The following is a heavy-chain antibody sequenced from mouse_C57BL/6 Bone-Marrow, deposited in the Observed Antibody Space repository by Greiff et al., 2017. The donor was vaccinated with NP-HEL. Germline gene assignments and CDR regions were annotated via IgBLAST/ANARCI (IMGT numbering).Heavy chain of an antibody. J-gene: IGHJ3*01. Sequence: QVQLKQSGAELARPGASVKLSCKASGYTFTSYGISWVKQRTGQGLEWIGEIYPRSGNTYYNEKFKGKATLTADKSSSTAYMELRSLTSEDSAVYFCANLYYYGSRGAYWGQGTLVTVSA. CDR2: IYPRSGNT. CDR1: GYTFTSYG. V-gene: IGHV1-81*01. CDR3: ANLYYYGSRGAY. D-gene: IGHD1-1*01.